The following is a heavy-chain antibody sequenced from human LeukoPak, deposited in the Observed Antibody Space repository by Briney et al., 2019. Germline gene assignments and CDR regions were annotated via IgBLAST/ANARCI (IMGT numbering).Heavy chain of an antibody. V-gene: IGHV4-61*02. D-gene: IGHD5-12*01. CDR3: ARGLVATEGYDY. Sequence: PSQTLSLTCTVSGGSISSGSYYWSWIRQPAGKGLEWIGRINTSGSTNYNPSFEIRVTISVDTSKNQFSLRLSSVTAADTAVYYCARGLVATEGYDYWGQGTLVTVSS. CDR1: GGSISSGSYY. CDR2: INTSGST. J-gene: IGHJ4*02.